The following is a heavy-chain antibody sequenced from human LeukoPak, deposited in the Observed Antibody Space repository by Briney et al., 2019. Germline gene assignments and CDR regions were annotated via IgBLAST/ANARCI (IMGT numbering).Heavy chain of an antibody. CDR2: ISSSSSYI. V-gene: IGHV3-21*04. J-gene: IGHJ4*02. Sequence: GGSLRLSCAASGFTFSSYSMNWVRQAPGKGLEWVSSISSSSSYIYYADSVKGRFTISRDNAKNSLYLQMNSLRAEDTAVYYCAKDRRETDYPDYWGQGTLVTVSS. D-gene: IGHD1-26*01. CDR1: GFTFSSYS. CDR3: AKDRRETDYPDY.